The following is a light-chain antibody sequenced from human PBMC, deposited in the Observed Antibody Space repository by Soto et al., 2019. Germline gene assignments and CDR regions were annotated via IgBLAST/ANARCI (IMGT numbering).Light chain of an antibody. J-gene: IGKJ1*01. Sequence: EIVLTQSPGTLSLSPGERATLSCRASQSVRSNFLAWYQQKPGHAPRLLIYGAYNRATGIPDRFSGSGSGTDFTLTITRLEPEDFAMYYCQRYDSFRTFGQGTKVDIK. CDR2: GAY. CDR1: QSVRSNF. CDR3: QRYDSFRT. V-gene: IGKV3-20*01.